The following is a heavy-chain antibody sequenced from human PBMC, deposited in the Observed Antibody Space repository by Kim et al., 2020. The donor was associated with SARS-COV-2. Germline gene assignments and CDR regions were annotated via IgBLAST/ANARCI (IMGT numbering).Heavy chain of an antibody. V-gene: IGHV4-59*13. CDR1: GGSISSYY. Sequence: SETLSLTCTVSGGSISSYYWSWIRQPPGKGLEWIGYIYYSGSTNYNPSLKSRVTISVDTSKNQFSLKLSSVTAADTAVYYCARESPAYYGMDVWGQGTTVTVSS. CDR3: ARESPAYYGMDV. J-gene: IGHJ6*02. CDR2: IYYSGST.